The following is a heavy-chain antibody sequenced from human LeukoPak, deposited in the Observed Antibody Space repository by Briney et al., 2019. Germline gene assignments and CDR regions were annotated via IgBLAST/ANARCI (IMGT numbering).Heavy chain of an antibody. Sequence: SETLSLTCTVSGGSISSYYWSWIRQPPGKGLEWIGYIYTSGSTNYNPSLKSRVTISVDTSKNQFSLKLSSVTAADTAVYYCAREGIAAAAFGNYYYYYYMDVWGKGTTVTVSS. CDR2: IYTSGST. CDR3: AREGIAAAAFGNYYYYYYMDV. CDR1: GGSISSYY. V-gene: IGHV4-59*01. D-gene: IGHD6-13*01. J-gene: IGHJ6*03.